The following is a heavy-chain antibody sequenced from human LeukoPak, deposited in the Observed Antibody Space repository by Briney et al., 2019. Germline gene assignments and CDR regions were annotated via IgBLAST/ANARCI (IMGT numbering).Heavy chain of an antibody. V-gene: IGHV3-48*04. D-gene: IGHD3-22*01. CDR3: ARDHATYYYDSSGYYDY. CDR1: GFTFSSYN. CDR2: ISRSGATI. J-gene: IGHJ4*02. Sequence: PGGSLRLSCAASGFTFSSYNMNWVRQAPGKGLEWVSFISRSGATIYYTDSVKGRFTISRDNAKNSLYLQMNSLRAEDTAVYYCARDHATYYYDSSGYYDYWGQGTLVTVSS.